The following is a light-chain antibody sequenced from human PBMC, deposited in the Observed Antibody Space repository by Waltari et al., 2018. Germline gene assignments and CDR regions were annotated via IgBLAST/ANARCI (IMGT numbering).Light chain of an antibody. J-gene: IGKJ1*01. CDR3: QQSYNTPPVT. CDR2: AAS. Sequence: DILMTQSPSSLSASVGDRVPISGRASQSISNCLNWYRQKPGKAPNLLVYAASSLGTGVPSRFSGSGSGTDFTLTISSLQPDDFGTYYCQQSYNTPPVTFGPGTKVDIK. V-gene: IGKV1-39*01. CDR1: QSISNC.